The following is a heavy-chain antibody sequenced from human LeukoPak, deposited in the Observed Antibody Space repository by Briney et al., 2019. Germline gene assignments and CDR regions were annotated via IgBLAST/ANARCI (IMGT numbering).Heavy chain of an antibody. V-gene: IGHV5-51*01. Sequence: GESLKISCKGSEYSFTSYWIGWVRQMPGKGLEWMGIIYPGDSDTRYSPSFQGQVTISADKSISTAYLQWSSLKASDTAMYYCARRSSSWYSLIDYWGQGTLVTVSS. CDR3: ARRSSSWYSLIDY. CDR1: EYSFTSYW. J-gene: IGHJ4*02. D-gene: IGHD6-13*01. CDR2: IYPGDSDT.